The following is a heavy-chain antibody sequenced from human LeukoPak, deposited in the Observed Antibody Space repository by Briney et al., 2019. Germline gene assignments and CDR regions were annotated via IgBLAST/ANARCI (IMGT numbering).Heavy chain of an antibody. D-gene: IGHD1-26*01. CDR1: GFTVTNNY. V-gene: IGHV3-53*01. J-gene: IGHJ3*02. Sequence: GGSLRLSCAASGFTVTNNYMSWVRQAPGKGLEWVSLIYRGGSTYYADSVKGRFTISRDNSKNTLYLQMNSLRVEDTAVYYCARTIGSKNAFDIWGQGTMVTVSS. CDR2: IYRGGST. CDR3: ARTIGSKNAFDI.